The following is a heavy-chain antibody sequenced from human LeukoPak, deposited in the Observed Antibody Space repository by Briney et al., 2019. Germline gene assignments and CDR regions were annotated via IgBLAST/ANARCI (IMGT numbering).Heavy chain of an antibody. CDR1: GFTVSTNF. Sequence: GGCLRLSCAASGFTVSTNFMGWVRQAPGKGLEWVSVIYGGGSTYYADSVKGRFTISRDTSKNTLYLQMNSLRAEDTAVYYCATWPGGWYGEDSWGQGTLVTVSS. J-gene: IGHJ4*02. D-gene: IGHD6-19*01. CDR3: ATWPGGWYGEDS. V-gene: IGHV3-53*01. CDR2: IYGGGST.